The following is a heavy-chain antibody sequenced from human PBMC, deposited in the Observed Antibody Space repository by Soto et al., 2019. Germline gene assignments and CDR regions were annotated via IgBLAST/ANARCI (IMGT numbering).Heavy chain of an antibody. Sequence: PSETLSLTCTVSGGSISSYYWSWIRQPPGKGLEWIGYTYYSGSTIYNPSLKSRVTISVDTSKNQFSLKLSSVTAADTAVYYCARTCSGGSCYFPHYFDYWGQGTLVTVSS. CDR2: TYYSGST. V-gene: IGHV4-59*01. CDR1: GGSISSYY. D-gene: IGHD2-15*01. CDR3: ARTCSGGSCYFPHYFDY. J-gene: IGHJ4*02.